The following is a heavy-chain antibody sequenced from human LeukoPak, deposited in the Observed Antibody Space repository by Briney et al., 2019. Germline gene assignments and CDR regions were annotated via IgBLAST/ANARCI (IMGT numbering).Heavy chain of an antibody. CDR3: VTDYGGSSGAFDI. CDR1: GFTLRSYA. D-gene: IGHD4-23*01. J-gene: IGHJ3*02. Sequence: GRGLRLSCTGSGFTLRSYAMNWVRRARGQGRGWVWSMICGRRDIFYTESVKGRFTISTDEAENSLYLQMNSLRAEATAVYYCVTDYGGSSGAFDIWGQGTMVTVSS. CDR2: MICGRRDI. V-gene: IGHV3-21*01.